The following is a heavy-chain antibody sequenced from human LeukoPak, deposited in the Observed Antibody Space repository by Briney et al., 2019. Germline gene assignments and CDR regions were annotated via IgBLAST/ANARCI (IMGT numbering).Heavy chain of an antibody. CDR3: ARDRGGDGNWYFDL. J-gene: IGHJ2*01. V-gene: IGHV3-30*04. D-gene: IGHD3-16*01. Sequence: PGGSLRLSCAASGFTFSSYAMHWVRQAPGKGLEGVAVISYDGSNKYYADSVKGRFTISRDNSKNTLYLQMNSLRAEDTAVYYCARDRGGDGNWYFDLWGRGTLVTVSS. CDR2: ISYDGSNK. CDR1: GFTFSSYA.